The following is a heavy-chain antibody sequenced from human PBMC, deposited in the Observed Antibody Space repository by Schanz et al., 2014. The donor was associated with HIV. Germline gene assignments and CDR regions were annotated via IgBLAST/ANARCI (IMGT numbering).Heavy chain of an antibody. CDR3: AKPEYDSRGNSQSHFDY. J-gene: IGHJ4*02. D-gene: IGHD3-22*01. CDR2: ISESGGRT. CDR1: GFTITSYA. Sequence: VQLLESGGGLVQPGGSLRLSCAVSGFTITSYAMTWVRQAPGKGLEWVSSISESGGRTYYADSVNGRFTISRDNSKNTLYLQMTTLRIDDTAVYYCAKPEYDSRGNSQSHFDYWGQGTLVTVSS. V-gene: IGHV3-23*01.